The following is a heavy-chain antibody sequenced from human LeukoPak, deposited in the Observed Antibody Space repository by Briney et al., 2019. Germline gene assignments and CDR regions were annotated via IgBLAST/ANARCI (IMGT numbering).Heavy chain of an antibody. CDR1: GFSFTNFW. Sequence: GGSLRLSGAVSGFSFTNFWMSWVRQAPGRGLEWVANIHPEGNEKYHVESVKGRFTISRDNTKKLLFLQMNGLRVEDTAVYYCARGDAFSGDHWGQGTLVTVSS. V-gene: IGHV3-7*04. CDR2: IHPEGNEK. CDR3: ARGDAFSGDH. J-gene: IGHJ4*02.